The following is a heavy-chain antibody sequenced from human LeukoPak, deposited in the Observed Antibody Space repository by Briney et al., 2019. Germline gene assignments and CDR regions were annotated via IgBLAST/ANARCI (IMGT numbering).Heavy chain of an antibody. V-gene: IGHV3-7*01. CDR1: GFTFSRYW. Sequence: GGSLRLSCAVIGFTFSRYWMNWVRQAPGKGLKWVASIRQDGGEKSYVDSVKGRFTLSRDNTKNSLYLQMNSLRAEDTAVYYCARDGTAAGLYFDLWGQGTLVTVSS. CDR3: ARDGTAAGLYFDL. J-gene: IGHJ4*01. D-gene: IGHD6-13*01. CDR2: IRQDGGEK.